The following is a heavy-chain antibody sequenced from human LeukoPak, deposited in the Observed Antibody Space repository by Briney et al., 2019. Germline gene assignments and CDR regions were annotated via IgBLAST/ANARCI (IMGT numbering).Heavy chain of an antibody. J-gene: IGHJ4*02. V-gene: IGHV4-59*01. D-gene: IGHD7-27*01. CDR2: IYYSGST. CDR1: GGSISSYY. Sequence: SETLSLTCTVSGGSISSYYWSWIRQPPGKGLEWIGYIYYSGSTNYNPSLKGRVTISVDTSKNQFSLKLSSVTAADTAVYYCARDKWGIDYFDYWGQGTLVTVSS. CDR3: ARDKWGIDYFDY.